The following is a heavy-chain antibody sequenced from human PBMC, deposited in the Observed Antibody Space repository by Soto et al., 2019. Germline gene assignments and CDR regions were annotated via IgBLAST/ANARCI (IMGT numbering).Heavy chain of an antibody. CDR2: IYYSGST. J-gene: IGHJ4*02. V-gene: IGHV4-61*05. CDR3: ARGARGGTKLGY. Sequence: PSETLSLTCTVSGGSISSSSYYWGWIRQPPGKGLEWIGYIYYSGSTNYNLSLKSRVTISVDTSKNQFSLKLSSVTAADTAVYYCARGARGGTKLGYWGQGTLVTVSS. D-gene: IGHD3-10*01. CDR1: GGSISSSSYY.